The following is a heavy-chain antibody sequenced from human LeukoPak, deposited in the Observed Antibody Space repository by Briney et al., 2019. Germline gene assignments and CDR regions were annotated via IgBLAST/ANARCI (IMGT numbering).Heavy chain of an antibody. CDR1: GGSISSYY. CDR2: INHSGST. J-gene: IGHJ3*02. D-gene: IGHD5-12*01. V-gene: IGHV4-34*01. Sequence: SETLSLTCTVSGGSISSYYWSWIRQPPGKGLEWIGEINHSGSTNYNPSLKSRVTISVDTSKNQFSLKLSSVTAADTAVYYCARDHEDIVATIWGEGLNIWGQGTVVTVSS. CDR3: ARDHEDIVATIWGEGLNI.